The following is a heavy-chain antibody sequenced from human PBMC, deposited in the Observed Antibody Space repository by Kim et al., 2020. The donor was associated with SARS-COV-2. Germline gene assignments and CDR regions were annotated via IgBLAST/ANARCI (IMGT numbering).Heavy chain of an antibody. Sequence: ASVKVSCKTSGYTFTSYGISWVRQAPGQGLEWMGWISAYNGNTNYAQKLQGRVTMTTDTSTSTAYMELRSLRSDDTAVYYCARFPRYSSSWPHPRENYYYGMDVWGQGTTVTVSS. CDR1: GYTFTSYG. D-gene: IGHD6-13*01. CDR2: ISAYNGNT. CDR3: ARFPRYSSSWPHPRENYYYGMDV. V-gene: IGHV1-18*01. J-gene: IGHJ6*02.